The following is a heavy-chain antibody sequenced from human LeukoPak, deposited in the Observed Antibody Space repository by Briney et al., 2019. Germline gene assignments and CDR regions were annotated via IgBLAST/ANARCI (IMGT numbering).Heavy chain of an antibody. Sequence: SETLSLTCAVYGGSFSEYYWNWIRQPPGKGLEWIGEINHSGRTKYNPSLKSRVTISVDTSKKQYSLKLSSVTAADTAVYYCARDPRPRYCSGGSCYSDRYYYYMDVWGKGTTVTVSS. CDR3: ARDPRPRYCSGGSCYSDRYYYYMDV. D-gene: IGHD2-15*01. CDR2: INHSGRT. CDR1: GGSFSEYY. J-gene: IGHJ6*03. V-gene: IGHV4-34*01.